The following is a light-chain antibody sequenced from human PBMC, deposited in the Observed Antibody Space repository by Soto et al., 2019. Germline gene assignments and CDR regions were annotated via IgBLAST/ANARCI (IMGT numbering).Light chain of an antibody. V-gene: IGKV3-15*01. J-gene: IGKJ3*01. CDR1: QSVSRN. CDR3: HQYPYWPPVT. Sequence: EVVMTQSPATLSVSPGESATLSCRASQSVSRNLAWYQQKPGQAPRLLISGASTRATGTPARFSGSGSGTEFTLTISSLQSEDSAVYYCHQYPYWPPVTFGPGNRVEIK. CDR2: GAS.